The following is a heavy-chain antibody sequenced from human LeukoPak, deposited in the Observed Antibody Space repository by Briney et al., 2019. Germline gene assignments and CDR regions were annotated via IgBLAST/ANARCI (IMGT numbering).Heavy chain of an antibody. V-gene: IGHV4-61*02. CDR2: IYTSGST. CDR1: GGSISSGSYY. D-gene: IGHD2-15*01. CDR3: AIQGRISGFDY. J-gene: IGHJ4*02. Sequence: SQTLSLTCTVSGGSISSGSYYWSWIRQPAGKGLEWIGRIYTSGSTNYNPSLKSRVTISVDTSKNQFSLKLNSVTAADTAVYYCAIQGRISGFDYWGQGTLVTVSS.